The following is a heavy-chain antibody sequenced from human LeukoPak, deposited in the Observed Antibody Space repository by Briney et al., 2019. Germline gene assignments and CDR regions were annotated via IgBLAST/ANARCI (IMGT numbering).Heavy chain of an antibody. CDR2: ISAYNGNT. V-gene: IGHV1-18*01. Sequence: ASVKVSCKASGYTFTGYGISWVRQAPGQGLEWMGWISAYNGNTNYAQKLQGRVTMTTDTSTSTAHMELRSLRSDDTAVYYCASPRDYGDYALHYWGQGTLVTVSS. CDR3: ASPRDYGDYALHY. CDR1: GYTFTGYG. D-gene: IGHD4-17*01. J-gene: IGHJ4*02.